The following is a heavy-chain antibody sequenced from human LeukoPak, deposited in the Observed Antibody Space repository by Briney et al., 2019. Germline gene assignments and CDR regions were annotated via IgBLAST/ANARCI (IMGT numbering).Heavy chain of an antibody. Sequence: GGSLRLSCAASGFTFDDYAMHWVRQAPGKGLEWVSGISWNGGRIGYADSVKGRFAISRDNAKNSLYLQMSSLRAEDTAFYYCAKGSGHYGAYDSSGLDYWGQGTLVTVSP. V-gene: IGHV3-9*01. D-gene: IGHD3-22*01. J-gene: IGHJ4*02. CDR3: AKGSGHYGAYDSSGLDY. CDR2: ISWNGGRI. CDR1: GFTFDDYA.